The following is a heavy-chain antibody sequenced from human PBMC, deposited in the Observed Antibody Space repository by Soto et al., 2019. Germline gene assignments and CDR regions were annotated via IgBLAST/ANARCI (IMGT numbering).Heavy chain of an antibody. CDR1: GFTLSSYA. J-gene: IGHJ4*02. D-gene: IGHD6-13*01. CDR3: ANPRGYSNSWYY. V-gene: IGHV3-23*01. Sequence: PGGSLRLSCAASGFTLSSYAMSWVRQAPGKGLEWVSAISGSGGSTYYADSVKGRFTISRDNSKNTLYLQMNSLRAEDTAVYYCANPRGYSNSWYYWGQGTLVPVSS. CDR2: ISGSGGST.